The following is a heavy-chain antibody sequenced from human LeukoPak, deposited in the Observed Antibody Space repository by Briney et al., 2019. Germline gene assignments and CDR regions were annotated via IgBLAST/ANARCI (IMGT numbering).Heavy chain of an antibody. CDR3: ARGTSGVRGAKNWFDP. CDR2: ISSSSSYI. J-gene: IGHJ5*02. D-gene: IGHD3-10*01. Sequence: PGGSLRLSSAASGFTFSSYSMNWVRQAPGKGLEWVSSISSSSSYIYYADSVKGRFTISRDNAKNSLYLQMNSLRAEDTAVYYCARGTSGVRGAKNWFDPWGQGTLVTVSS. CDR1: GFTFSSYS. V-gene: IGHV3-21*01.